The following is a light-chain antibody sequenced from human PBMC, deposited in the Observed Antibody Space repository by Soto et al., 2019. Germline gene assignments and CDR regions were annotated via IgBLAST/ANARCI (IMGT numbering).Light chain of an antibody. V-gene: IGLV8-61*01. J-gene: IGLJ2*01. CDR2: STN. Sequence: VVSQEPSFSVSPGETVTLTCGLTSASVLTSYYPSWYQQTPGQAPRTLIYSTNIRSSGVPDRFSGSILGNKAALTITGAQADDESDYYCALYVGSGTVVFGGGTQLTVL. CDR1: SASVLTSYY. CDR3: ALYVGSGTVV.